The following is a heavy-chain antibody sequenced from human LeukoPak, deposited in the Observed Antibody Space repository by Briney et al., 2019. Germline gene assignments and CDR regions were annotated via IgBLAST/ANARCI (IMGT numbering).Heavy chain of an antibody. CDR1: GYSFTSYW. CDR3: ARDGSGSRKD. J-gene: IGHJ4*02. Sequence: GESLRISCKGSGYSFTSYWISWVRQMPGKGLEWMGRIDPSDSYINYNPSFQGHVTISVDKSISTAYLQWSSLAASDTAMYYCARDGSGSRKDWGQGTLVTVSS. CDR2: IDPSDSYI. V-gene: IGHV5-10-1*01. D-gene: IGHD3-10*01.